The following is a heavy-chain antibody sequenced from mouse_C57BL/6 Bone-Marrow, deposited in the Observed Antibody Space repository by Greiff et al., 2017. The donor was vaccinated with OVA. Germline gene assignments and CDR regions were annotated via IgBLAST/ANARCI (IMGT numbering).Heavy chain of an antibody. Sequence: DVKLVESGAELVRPGASVKLSCTASGFNIKDYYMHWVKQRPEQGLEWIGRIDPEDGDTEYAPKFQGKATMTADTSSNTAYLQLSSLTSEDTAVYYCTTRLYDYNHFDYWGQGTTLTVSS. V-gene: IGHV14-1*01. J-gene: IGHJ2*01. CDR1: GFNIKDYY. D-gene: IGHD2-4*01. CDR2: IDPEDGDT. CDR3: TTRLYDYNHFDY.